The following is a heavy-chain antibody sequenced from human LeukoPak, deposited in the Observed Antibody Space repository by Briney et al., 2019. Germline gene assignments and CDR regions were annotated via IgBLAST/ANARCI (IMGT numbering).Heavy chain of an antibody. CDR1: GYTFIGYH. J-gene: IGHJ4*02. V-gene: IGHV1-2*06. CDR3: ARDTGITIFGVVTRLFDY. D-gene: IGHD3-3*01. Sequence: ASVKVSCKGSGYTFIGYHMYWVRQAPGQGLEWMGRINPNSGGTNYAQKFQGRVTMTRDTSISTAYMELSRLRSDDTAVYYCARDTGITIFGVVTRLFDYWGQGTLVTVSS. CDR2: INPNSGGT.